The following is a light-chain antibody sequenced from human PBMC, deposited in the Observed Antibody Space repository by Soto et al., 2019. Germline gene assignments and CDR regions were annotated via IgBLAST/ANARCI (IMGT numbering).Light chain of an antibody. J-gene: IGKJ1*01. V-gene: IGKV3-15*01. CDR1: QSVGSD. Sequence: EIVMTQSPATLSVSPGERATVSCRASQSVGSDLGWYQQKPGQAPRLLTYGASNRATGIPARFSGSGSGTEFTLTISSLQSEDFAVYYCQQYNNLPTFGQGTKVDIK. CDR3: QQYNNLPT. CDR2: GAS.